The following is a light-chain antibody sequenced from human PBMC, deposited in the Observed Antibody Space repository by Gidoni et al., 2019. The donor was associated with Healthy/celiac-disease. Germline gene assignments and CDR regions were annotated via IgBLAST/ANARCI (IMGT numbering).Light chain of an antibody. CDR3: GTWDSSLSAPV. J-gene: IGLJ3*02. Sequence: QSVLTQPPSASAAPRQKVTISCSGSSSNIGNNYVTWYQQLPGTAPKLLIYENNKRPSGIPDRFSGSKSGTSATLGITGLQTGDEADYYCGTWDSSLSAPVFGGGTKLTVL. CDR1: SSNIGNNY. CDR2: ENN. V-gene: IGLV1-51*02.